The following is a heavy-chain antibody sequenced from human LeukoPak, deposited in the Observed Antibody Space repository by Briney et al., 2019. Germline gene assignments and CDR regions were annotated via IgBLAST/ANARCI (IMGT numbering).Heavy chain of an antibody. Sequence: PETLSLTCAVYGGSFSGFYWNWIRQPPGKGLEWIGEINDSGSTNYNPSLKSRVTISVDTSKNHFSLRLSSVTAADTAVYYCARGYSTSWLNYWGQGTLVTVSS. D-gene: IGHD6-13*01. CDR1: GGSFSGFY. CDR3: ARGYSTSWLNY. J-gene: IGHJ4*02. V-gene: IGHV4-34*01. CDR2: INDSGST.